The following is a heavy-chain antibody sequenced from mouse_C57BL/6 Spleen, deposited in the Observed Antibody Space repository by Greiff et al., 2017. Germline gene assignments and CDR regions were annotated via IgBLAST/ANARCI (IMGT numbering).Heavy chain of an antibody. J-gene: IGHJ4*01. V-gene: IGHV1-80*01. Sequence: VQRVESGAELVKPGASVKISCKASGYAFSSYWMNWVKQRPGQGLEWIGQIYPGDGDTNYNGKFKGKATLTADKSSSTAYMQLSSLTSEDSAVYFCARGYGSSYLYAMDYWGQGTSVTVSS. CDR2: IYPGDGDT. CDR1: GYAFSSYW. D-gene: IGHD1-1*01. CDR3: ARGYGSSYLYAMDY.